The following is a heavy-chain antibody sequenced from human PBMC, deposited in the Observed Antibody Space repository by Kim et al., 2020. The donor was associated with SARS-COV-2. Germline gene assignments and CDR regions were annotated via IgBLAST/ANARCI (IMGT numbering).Heavy chain of an antibody. V-gene: IGHV4-34*01. Sequence: SETLSLTCAVYGGSFSGYYWSWIRQPPGKGLEWIGEINHSGSTNYNPSLKSRVTISVDTSKNQFSLKLSSVTAADTAVYYCARVHGVPVRLWYYYYGMDVWGQGTTVTVSS. D-gene: IGHD5-18*01. CDR2: INHSGST. CDR3: ARVHGVPVRLWYYYYGMDV. J-gene: IGHJ6*02. CDR1: GGSFSGYY.